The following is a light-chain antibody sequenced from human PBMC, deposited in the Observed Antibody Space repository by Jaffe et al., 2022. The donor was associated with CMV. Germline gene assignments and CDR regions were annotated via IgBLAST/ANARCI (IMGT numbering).Light chain of an antibody. CDR3: SSYSSSSTLVV. CDR2: DVT. CDR1: SSDVGASNY. J-gene: IGLJ2*01. Sequence: QSALTQPASVSGSPGQSITISCTGTSSDVGASNYVSWYQQYPGKAPKLLIYDVTYRPSGISNRFSGSKSGNTASLTISGLQAEDEADYYCSSYSSSSTLVVFGGGTKLTVL. V-gene: IGLV2-14*03.